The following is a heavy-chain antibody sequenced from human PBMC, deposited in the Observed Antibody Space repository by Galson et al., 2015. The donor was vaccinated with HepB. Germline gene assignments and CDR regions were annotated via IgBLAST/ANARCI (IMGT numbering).Heavy chain of an antibody. CDR1: GFDFNVYA. CDR2: SSYDGGHK. Sequence: SLRLSCAASGFDFNVYAMHWVRQIPGKGLEWVSVSSYDGGHKDYAGFVRGRFSISRDNAKNMLYLQMDSLTAEDTAMYYCARDRHSGHASKYYYLDFWGQGIPVTVSS. D-gene: IGHD3-10*01. V-gene: IGHV3-30*04. CDR3: ARDRHSGHASKYYYLDF. J-gene: IGHJ4*02.